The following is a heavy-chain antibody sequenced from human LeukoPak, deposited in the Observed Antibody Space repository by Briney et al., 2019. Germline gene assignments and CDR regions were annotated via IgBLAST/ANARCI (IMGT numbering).Heavy chain of an antibody. D-gene: IGHD1-1*01. CDR2: ISSSSSTI. CDR3: ARNPLDAYYYMDV. J-gene: IGHJ6*03. V-gene: IGHV3-48*01. Sequence: GGSLRLSCAASGFTFSSYSMNWVRQAPGKGLEWVSYISSSSSTIYYADSVKGRFTISRDNAKNSLYLQMNSLRAEDTAVYYCARNPLDAYYYMDVWGKGTTVTVSS. CDR1: GFTFSSYS.